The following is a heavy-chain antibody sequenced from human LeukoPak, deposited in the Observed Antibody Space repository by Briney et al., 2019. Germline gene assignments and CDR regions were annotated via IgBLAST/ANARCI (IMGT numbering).Heavy chain of an antibody. J-gene: IGHJ4*02. CDR3: ARGRYNQVDY. V-gene: IGHV4-38-2*01. Sequence: SETLSLTCAVSGYSISSGYYWGWIRQPPGKGLEWIGSIYHSGSTYYNPSLKSRVTISVDTSKNQFSLKLSSVTAADTAVYYCARGRYNQVDYWGQGTLVTVSS. CDR2: IYHSGST. CDR1: GYSISSGYY. D-gene: IGHD5-24*01.